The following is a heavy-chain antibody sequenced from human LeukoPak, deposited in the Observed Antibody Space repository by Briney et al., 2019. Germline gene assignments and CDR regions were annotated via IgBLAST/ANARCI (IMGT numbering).Heavy chain of an antibody. Sequence: GRSLRLSCAASGFTFSSYAMHWVRQAPGKGLEWVAVISYDGSNKYYADSVKGRFTISRDNSKNTLYLQMNSLRAEDTAVYYCGRDPSYDSSGSLLIDYWGQGTLVTVSS. J-gene: IGHJ4*02. V-gene: IGHV3-30*04. CDR1: GFTFSSYA. CDR3: GRDPSYDSSGSLLIDY. D-gene: IGHD3-22*01. CDR2: ISYDGSNK.